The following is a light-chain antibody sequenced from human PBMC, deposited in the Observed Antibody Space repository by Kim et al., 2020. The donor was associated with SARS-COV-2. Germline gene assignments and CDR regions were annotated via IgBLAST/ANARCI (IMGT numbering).Light chain of an antibody. J-gene: IGKJ2*01. V-gene: IGKV1-5*01. CDR3: QKYNNYPYT. Sequence: SASVGGRVTITGRASQSISSWLAWYQQKPGKAPKLLIYDASSLESGVPSRFSGSGSETEFTLTISSLQPDEFATYYCQKYNNYPYTFGQGTKLEI. CDR1: QSISSW. CDR2: DAS.